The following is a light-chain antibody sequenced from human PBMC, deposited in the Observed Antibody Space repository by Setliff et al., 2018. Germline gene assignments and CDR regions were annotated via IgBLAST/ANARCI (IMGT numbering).Light chain of an antibody. Sequence: QSALPQPASVSGSPGQSITISCTGTSSDIGGYNYVSWYQQHPGKAPKVIIYDVNNRPAGVSSRFSGSKSGNTASLTISGLQAEDEADYYCSSYTSGSPLYVFGAGTKVTVL. CDR1: SSDIGGYNY. V-gene: IGLV2-14*01. J-gene: IGLJ1*01. CDR2: DVN. CDR3: SSYTSGSPLYV.